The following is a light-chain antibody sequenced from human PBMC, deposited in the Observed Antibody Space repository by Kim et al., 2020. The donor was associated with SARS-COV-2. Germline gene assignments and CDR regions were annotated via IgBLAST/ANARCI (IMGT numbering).Light chain of an antibody. CDR2: AAS. CDR1: QSISRY. V-gene: IGKV1-39*01. J-gene: IGKJ1*01. Sequence: DIQMTQSPSSLSASVGDRVTITCRASQSISRYLNWYQQKPGKAPKLLIYAASSLQSGVPSRFSGSGSGTDFTLTISSLQPEDFATYYCQQSYSTPRVTFGQGTKVDIK. CDR3: QQSYSTPRVT.